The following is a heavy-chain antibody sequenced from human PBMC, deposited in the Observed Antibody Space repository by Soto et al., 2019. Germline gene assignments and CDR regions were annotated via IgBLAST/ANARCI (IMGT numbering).Heavy chain of an antibody. J-gene: IGHJ4*02. V-gene: IGHV1-18*01. CDR1: GYTFTSYG. CDR2: ISAYNGNT. Sequence: GASVKVSCKASGYTFTSYGISWVRQAPGQGPEWMGWISAYNGNTNYAQKLQGRVTMTTDTSTSTAYMELRSLRSDDTAVYYCARDSDYVWGQKGYFDYWGQGTLVTVSS. CDR3: ARDSDYVWGQKGYFDY. D-gene: IGHD3-16*01.